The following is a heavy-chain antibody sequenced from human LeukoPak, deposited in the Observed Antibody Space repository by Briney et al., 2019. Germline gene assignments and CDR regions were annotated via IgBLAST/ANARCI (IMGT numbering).Heavy chain of an antibody. D-gene: IGHD5-12*01. CDR1: GFTFSSYA. V-gene: IGHV3-30-3*01. CDR2: ISYDGSNK. CDR3: ARVNSGYDSERFDY. Sequence: PGGSLRLSCAASGFTFSSYAMHWVRQAPGKGLEWVAVISYDGSNKYYADSVKGRFTISRDNFKNTLYLQMNSLRAEDTAVYYCARVNSGYDSERFDYWGQGTLVTVSS. J-gene: IGHJ4*02.